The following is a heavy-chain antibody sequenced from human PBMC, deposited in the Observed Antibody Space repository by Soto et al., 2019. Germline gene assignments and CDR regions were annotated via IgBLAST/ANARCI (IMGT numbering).Heavy chain of an antibody. D-gene: IGHD5-12*01. V-gene: IGHV1-8*02. CDR2: MNPNSGNT. Sequence: ASVKVSCKVAGYTFTSYDIHWVRQAAGQGLEWMGWMNPNSGNTATAKKFLGRVALTRSTSISTAYMELRNVISDDTDVYFCARGRGHTYDHHGMDVWGQGTTVTVSS. CDR1: GYTFTSYD. CDR3: ARGRGHTYDHHGMDV. J-gene: IGHJ6*02.